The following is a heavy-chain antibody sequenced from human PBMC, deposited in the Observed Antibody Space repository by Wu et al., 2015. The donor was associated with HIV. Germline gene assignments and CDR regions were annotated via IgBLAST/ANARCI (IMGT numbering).Heavy chain of an antibody. V-gene: IGHV1-2*02. CDR2: INPNRGGT. J-gene: IGHJ4*02. CDR3: ARLQSLHGLYSNADY. Sequence: QVQLLQSGAEVKKPGASVMVSCKASGYTFTDYYMYWVRQAPGQGLEWVGWINPNRGGTKYAPKFQGRVTMTRDTAVSTAYMDLNNLRSDDTAVYYCARLQSLHGLYSNADYWGQGTLVTVSS. CDR1: GYTFTDYY. D-gene: IGHD5-24*01.